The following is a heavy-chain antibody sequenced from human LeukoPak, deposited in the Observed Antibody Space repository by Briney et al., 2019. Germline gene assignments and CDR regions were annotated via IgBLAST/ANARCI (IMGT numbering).Heavy chain of an antibody. V-gene: IGHV3-9*01. D-gene: IGHD1-7*01. CDR2: ISWNSGSI. CDR1: GFTFSNYW. CDR3: AKDISHNWNYGSWFDP. J-gene: IGHJ5*02. Sequence: PGGSLRLSCAASGFTFSNYWMGWVRQAPGKGLEWVSGISWNSGSIGYADSVKGRFTIPRDNAKNSLYLQMNSLRAEDTALYYCAKDISHNWNYGSWFDPWGQGTLVTVSS.